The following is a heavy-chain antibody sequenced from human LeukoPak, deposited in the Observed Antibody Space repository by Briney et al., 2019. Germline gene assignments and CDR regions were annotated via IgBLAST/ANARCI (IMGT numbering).Heavy chain of an antibody. D-gene: IGHD3-22*01. J-gene: IGHJ5*02. CDR1: GFTFSSYA. V-gene: IGHV3-23*01. Sequence: GGSLRLSCAASGFTFSSYAMSWVRQAPGKGLEWVSAISGSGGSTYYADSVKGRFTISRDNAKNSLYLQMNSLRAADTAVYYCARGLRDSSQGGWWFDPWGQGTLVTVSS. CDR2: ISGSGGST. CDR3: ARGLRDSSQGGWWFDP.